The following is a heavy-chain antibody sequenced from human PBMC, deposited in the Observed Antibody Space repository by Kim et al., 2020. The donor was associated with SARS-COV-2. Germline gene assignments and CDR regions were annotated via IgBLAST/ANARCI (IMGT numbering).Heavy chain of an antibody. CDR1: GGTFSSYA. V-gene: IGHV1-69*13. CDR2: IIPIFGTA. Sequence: SVKVSCKASGGTFSSYAISWVRQAPGQGLEWMGGIIPIFGTANYAQKFQGRVTITADESTSTAYMELTSLRSEDTAVYYCARGITLVRGVMFSSFSDWGQGTLVTVSS. D-gene: IGHD3-10*01. CDR3: ARGITLVRGVMFSSFSD. J-gene: IGHJ4*02.